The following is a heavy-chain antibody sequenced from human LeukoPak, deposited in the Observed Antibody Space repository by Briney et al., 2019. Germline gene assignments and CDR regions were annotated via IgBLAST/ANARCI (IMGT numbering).Heavy chain of an antibody. CDR3: ARSRAPGYSSGWYWFDP. V-gene: IGHV1-2*02. D-gene: IGHD6-19*01. CDR1: GYTFTDHY. J-gene: IGHJ5*02. CDR2: INPNSGGT. Sequence: ASVKVSCKTSGYTFTDHYMHWVRQAPGQGLEWMGWINPNSGGTNYAQKFQGRVTMTRDTSISTAYMELSRLRSDDTAVYYCARSRAPGYSSGWYWFDPWGQGTLVTVSS.